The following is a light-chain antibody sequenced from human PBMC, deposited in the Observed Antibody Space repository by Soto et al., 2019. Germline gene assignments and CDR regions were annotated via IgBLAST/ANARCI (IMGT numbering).Light chain of an antibody. CDR1: SSNIGLND. Sequence: QSVLTKPPSASGTPGQTVTISCSGSSSNIGLNDVHWYRQLSGTAPQILIYDTNQQATGVPDRFSGSSSGTSASLAIHGLQSEDEADYHCAAWDDSLNGPVFGGGTKLTVL. CDR3: AAWDDSLNGPV. V-gene: IGLV1-44*01. CDR2: DTN. J-gene: IGLJ2*01.